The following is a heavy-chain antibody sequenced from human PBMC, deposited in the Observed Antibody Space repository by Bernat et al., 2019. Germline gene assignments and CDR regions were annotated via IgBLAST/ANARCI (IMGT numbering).Heavy chain of an antibody. Sequence: QVQLVESGGGVVQRGRSLRLSCAASGFTFSSYGMHWVRQAPGKGLEWVAVIWYDGSNKYYADSVKGRFTISRDNSKNTLYLQMNSLRAEDTAVYYCARDSQSMVRGVIGYWGQGTLVTVSS. CDR1: GFTFSSYG. J-gene: IGHJ4*02. CDR2: IWYDGSNK. D-gene: IGHD3-10*01. CDR3: ARDSQSMVRGVIGY. V-gene: IGHV3-33*01.